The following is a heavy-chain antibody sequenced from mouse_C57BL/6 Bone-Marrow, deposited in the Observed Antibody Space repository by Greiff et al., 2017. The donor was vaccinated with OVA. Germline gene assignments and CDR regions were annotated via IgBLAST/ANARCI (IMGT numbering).Heavy chain of an antibody. CDR2: INPYNGGT. Sequence: VQLKQSGPVLVKPGASVKMSCKASGYTFTDYYMNWVKQSHGKSLEWIGVINPYNGGTSYNQKFKGKATLTVDKSSSTAYMELNSLTSEDSAVYYCARSIYYGNWDYWGQGTTLTVSS. D-gene: IGHD2-1*01. V-gene: IGHV1-19*01. J-gene: IGHJ2*01. CDR1: GYTFTDYY. CDR3: ARSIYYGNWDY.